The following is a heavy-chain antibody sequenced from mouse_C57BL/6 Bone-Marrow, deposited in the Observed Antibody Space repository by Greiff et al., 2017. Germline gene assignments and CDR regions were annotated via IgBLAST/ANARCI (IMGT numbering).Heavy chain of an antibody. CDR2: ISYSGST. V-gene: IGHV3-1*01. D-gene: IGHD2-2*01. J-gene: IGHJ2*01. CDR1: GYSITSGYD. CDR3: ARSTMVTTGYFDY. Sequence: EVKLVESGAGMVKPSQSLSLTCTVTGYSITSGYDWHWIRHFPGNKLEWMGYISYSGSTNYNPSLKSRISITHDTSKNHFFLKLNSLTTEDTATYYCARSTMVTTGYFDYWGQGTTLTVSS.